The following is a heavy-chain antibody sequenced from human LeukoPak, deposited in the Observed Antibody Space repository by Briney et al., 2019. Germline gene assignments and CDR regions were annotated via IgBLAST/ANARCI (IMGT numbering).Heavy chain of an antibody. CDR1: GGSISSYY. Sequence: SETLSLTCTVSGGSISSYYWSWVRQPAGKGLEWIGRIYTSGSTNYHPSLKSRVTMSVDTSKNQFSLKLSSVTAADTAVYYCAREGYYGSGRCSDYWGQGTLVTVSS. CDR2: IYTSGST. CDR3: AREGYYGSGRCSDY. V-gene: IGHV4-4*07. J-gene: IGHJ4*02. D-gene: IGHD3-10*01.